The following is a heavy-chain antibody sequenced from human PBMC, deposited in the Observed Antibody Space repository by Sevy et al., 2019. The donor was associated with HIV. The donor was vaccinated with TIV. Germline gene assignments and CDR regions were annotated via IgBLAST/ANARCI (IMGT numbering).Heavy chain of an antibody. D-gene: IGHD1-26*01. J-gene: IGHJ6*02. CDR3: ARRGILLRGGDYFYYGLDV. CDR1: GYDFSTYW. CDR2: IFPGDSDP. V-gene: IGHV5-51*01. Sequence: GESLKISCKGSGYDFSTYWIAWVRQMPGKGLELMGIIFPGDSDPRYSPSFQGQVTISADDSIRTSYLQWRSLKASDTAIYYCARRGILLRGGDYFYYGLDVWGQRTTVTVSS.